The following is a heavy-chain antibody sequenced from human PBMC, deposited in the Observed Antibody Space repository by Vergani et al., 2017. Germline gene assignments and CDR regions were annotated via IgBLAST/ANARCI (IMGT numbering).Heavy chain of an antibody. D-gene: IGHD1-26*01. CDR2: VSGSSATP. CDR3: AKAGGGTHRDYYYYYYMDV. Sequence: EVDLVESGGGLAQPGGSLRLSCEASGFSFPGYAMSWVRQAPGKGLEWVSSVSGSSATPYYADSVKGRFIISRDNSKNTLHLQMNSLRADDTAVYYCAKAGGGTHRDYYYYYYMDVWGKGTTVTVSS. J-gene: IGHJ6*03. CDR1: GFSFPGYA. V-gene: IGHV3-23*04.